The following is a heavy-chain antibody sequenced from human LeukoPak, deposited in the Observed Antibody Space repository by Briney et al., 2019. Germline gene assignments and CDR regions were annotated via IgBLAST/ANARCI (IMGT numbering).Heavy chain of an antibody. D-gene: IGHD3-22*01. CDR3: AKDPDYYYDSSGRDY. J-gene: IGHJ4*02. CDR2: ISGSGGST. Sequence: GGTLRLSCAASGFTFSSYGMSWVRQTPEKGLEWVSGISGSGGSTYYADSVKDRFTISRDNSKNTLYLQMNSLRAEDTAVYYCAKDPDYYYDSSGRDYWGQGTLVTVSS. V-gene: IGHV3-23*01. CDR1: GFTFSSYG.